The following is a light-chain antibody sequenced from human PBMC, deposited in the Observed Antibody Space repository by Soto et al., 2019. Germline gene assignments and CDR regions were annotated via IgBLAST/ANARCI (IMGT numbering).Light chain of an antibody. CDR3: QSYDSIAHVV. CDR1: SSNIGAGYD. J-gene: IGLJ2*01. Sequence: QPVLTQPPSVSGAPGQRVTISCTGSSSNIGAGYDVHWYQQLPGTAPKLLIYGNSNRPSGVPDRFSGSKSGTSASLAITVLHAEDEADYYCQSYDSIAHVVFGGGTKLTVL. V-gene: IGLV1-40*01. CDR2: GNS.